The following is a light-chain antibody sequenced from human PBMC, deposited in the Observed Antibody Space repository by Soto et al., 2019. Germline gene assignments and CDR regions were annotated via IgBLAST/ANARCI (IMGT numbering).Light chain of an antibody. V-gene: IGLV1-44*01. Sequence: QSALTQPPSASGTPGQRVTMSCSGSSSNIGNNAVNWYQQLPGTAPKLLIFSSSQRPSGVPDRLSGSKSGTSASLAISGLQSEDEADYYCAAWDDSLNGYVFGPGTKLTVL. CDR2: SSS. CDR3: AAWDDSLNGYV. CDR1: SSNIGNNA. J-gene: IGLJ1*01.